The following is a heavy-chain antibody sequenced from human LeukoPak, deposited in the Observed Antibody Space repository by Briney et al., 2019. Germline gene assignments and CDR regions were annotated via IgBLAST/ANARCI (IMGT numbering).Heavy chain of an antibody. CDR2: IYPGDSHT. CDR3: ARRLKNSNGWTFDY. CDR1: GYSFTIYW. J-gene: IGHJ4*02. V-gene: IGHV5-51*01. D-gene: IGHD6-19*01. Sequence: GEPLKISCKGSGYSFTIYWIGWVRQMPGKCLEWMVIIYPGDSHTRYSPSFQGQVTIPANSSINTAYQQWSILKASDTAIYYCARRLKNSNGWTFDYWGQGTLVTVSS.